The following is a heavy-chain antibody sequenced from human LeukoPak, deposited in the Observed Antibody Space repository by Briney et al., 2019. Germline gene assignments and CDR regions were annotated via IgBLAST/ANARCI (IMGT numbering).Heavy chain of an antibody. CDR3: TRAPGDLWSWYDY. V-gene: IGHV3-69-1*01. CDR1: GFTFSSYA. Sequence: GGSLRLSCAASGFTFSSYAMNWVRQAPGKGLEWVSSITTSSDRYYPDSLKGRFTVSRDNAENSLYLQIDSLRAEDTAVYYCTRAPGDLWSWYDYWGQGTLVTVSS. J-gene: IGHJ4*02. D-gene: IGHD4-17*01. CDR2: ITTSSDR.